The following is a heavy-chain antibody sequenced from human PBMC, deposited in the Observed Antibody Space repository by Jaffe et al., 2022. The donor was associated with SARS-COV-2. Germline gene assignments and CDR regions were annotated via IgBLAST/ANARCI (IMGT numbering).Heavy chain of an antibody. CDR1: GFTFSSYA. D-gene: IGHD1-26*01. Sequence: EVQLLESGGGLVQPGGSLRLSCAASGFTFSSYAMSWVRQAPGKGLEWVSAISGSGGSTYYADSVKGRFTISRDNSKNTLYLQMNSLRAEDTAVYYCATYLSGSYYYYYGMDVWGQGTTVTVSS. CDR3: ATYLSGSYYYYYGMDV. V-gene: IGHV3-23*01. CDR2: ISGSGGST. J-gene: IGHJ6*02.